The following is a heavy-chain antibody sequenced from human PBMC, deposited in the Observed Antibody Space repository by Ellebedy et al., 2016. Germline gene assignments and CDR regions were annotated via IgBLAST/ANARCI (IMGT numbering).Heavy chain of an antibody. J-gene: IGHJ4*02. CDR3: SRHTDYALDY. V-gene: IGHV3-33*08. CDR2: IWYDGSNK. CDR1: GFTFSDYY. D-gene: IGHD4-17*01. Sequence: LSLTCAASGFTFSDYYMSWIRQAPGKGLEWVAVIWYDGSNKYYADSVKGRFTISRDNSKNSLYLQMNSLRAEDTAVYYCSRHTDYALDYWGQGALVTVSS.